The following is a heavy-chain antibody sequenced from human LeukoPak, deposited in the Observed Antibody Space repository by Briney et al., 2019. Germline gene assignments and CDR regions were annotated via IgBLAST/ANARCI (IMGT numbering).Heavy chain of an antibody. CDR2: IDHSGST. D-gene: IGHD3-10*01. Sequence: SETLSLTCAVYGGSFSGYYWSWIRHPPGRGLEWIAEIDHSGSTHYNPSLKSRVIISVDMSQHQVSLRLNSLTTADTAVYYCARGYTYYGSGSPPGDVWGNGTSVIVSS. V-gene: IGHV4-34*01. CDR1: GGSFSGYY. J-gene: IGHJ6*04. CDR3: ARGYTYYGSGSPPGDV.